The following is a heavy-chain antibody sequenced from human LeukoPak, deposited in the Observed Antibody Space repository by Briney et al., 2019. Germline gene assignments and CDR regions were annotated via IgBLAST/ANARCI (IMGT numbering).Heavy chain of an antibody. CDR3: ARGKASNYCDSAFH. CDR1: GFTFIGYY. D-gene: IGHD3-22*01. Sequence: ASVKVSCMASGFTFIGYYIHWVRQAPGQAREGMGWINPISGDTNYAPRFQGRVTMTRDTPISAAFLDLSRLRSDDTAVYYCARGKASNYCDSAFHWGKGTLVPVSS. V-gene: IGHV1-2*02. CDR2: INPISGDT. J-gene: IGHJ4*02.